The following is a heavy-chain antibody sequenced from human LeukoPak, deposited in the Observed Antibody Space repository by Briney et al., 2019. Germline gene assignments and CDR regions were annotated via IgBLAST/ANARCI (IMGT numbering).Heavy chain of an antibody. D-gene: IGHD3-16*01. V-gene: IGHV4-59*08. CDR2: ISYTGTT. CDR1: GDSISKYY. Sequence: SETLPLTCTVSGDSISKYYWSWIRQPPGRGLEWIGYISYTGTTTYTPSLMTRVTITSDTPKNQFSLKLTSVTAADTAVYYCARHFGSAKNWFDPWGQGTLVTVSS. CDR3: ARHFGSAKNWFDP. J-gene: IGHJ5*02.